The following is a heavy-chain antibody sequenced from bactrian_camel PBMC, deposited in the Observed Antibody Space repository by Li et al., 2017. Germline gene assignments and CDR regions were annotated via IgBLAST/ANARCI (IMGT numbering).Heavy chain of an antibody. V-gene: IGHV3S53*01. D-gene: IGHD6*01. CDR2: IDKNGVT. CDR1: GNIRSTYC. J-gene: IGHJ6*01. Sequence: HVQLVESGGGSVQAGGSLRLSCAASGNIRSTYCMGWFRQAPGKEREGVATIDKNGVTNYADAVKGRFTVSKDNAKNTVYLQMNSLKPEDTAVYYCVRDTQVSGRSWSFAYWDQGTQVTVS. CDR3: VRDTQVSGRSWSFAY.